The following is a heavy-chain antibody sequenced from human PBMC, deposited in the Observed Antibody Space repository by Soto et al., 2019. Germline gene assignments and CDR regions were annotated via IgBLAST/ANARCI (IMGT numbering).Heavy chain of an antibody. V-gene: IGHV3-23*01. CDR3: AILYDFCSGAVRDV. CDR1: GFTFSSYA. CDR2: ISGSGGST. J-gene: IGHJ6*02. D-gene: IGHD3-3*01. Sequence: EVQLLESGGGLVQPGGSLRLSCAASGFTFSSYAMSWVRQAPGKGLEWVSAISGSGGSTYYAESVKGQFTISRDNSKNALYLQMNSLRAEDTAVYYCAILYDFCSGAVRDVWGQGTTVTVSS.